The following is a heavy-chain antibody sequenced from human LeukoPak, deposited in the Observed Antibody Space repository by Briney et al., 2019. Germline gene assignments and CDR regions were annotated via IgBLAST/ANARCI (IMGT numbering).Heavy chain of an antibody. J-gene: IGHJ5*01. V-gene: IGHV3-23*01. D-gene: IGHD5-12*01. Sequence: GGSLRLSCAASGFTFSSQAMSWVRQAPDKGLEWVSAISASGGSTSYADSVKGRFTISRDNSKNTLYLRMNSLRDEDTAVYYCAKWLTLSDWIDSWGQGTLVTVSS. CDR3: AKWLTLSDWIDS. CDR2: ISASGGST. CDR1: GFTFSSQA.